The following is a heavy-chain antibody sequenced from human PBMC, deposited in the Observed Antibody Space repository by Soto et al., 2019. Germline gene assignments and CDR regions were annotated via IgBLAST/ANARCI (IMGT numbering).Heavy chain of an antibody. J-gene: IGHJ4*02. CDR3: ARHQYSGYDRDFDY. D-gene: IGHD5-12*01. V-gene: IGHV4-59*08. Sequence: SETLSLTCTVSGGSISSYYWSWIRQPPGKGLEWIGYIYYSGSTNYNPSLKSRVTISVDTSKNQFSLKLSSVTAADTAVYYCARHQYSGYDRDFDYWGQGTLVTVSS. CDR2: IYYSGST. CDR1: GGSISSYY.